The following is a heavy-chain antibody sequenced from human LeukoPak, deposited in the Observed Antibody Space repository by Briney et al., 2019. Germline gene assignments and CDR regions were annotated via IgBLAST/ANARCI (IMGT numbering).Heavy chain of an antibody. D-gene: IGHD3-10*01. V-gene: IGHV4-59*01. CDR1: GGSIGSFY. Sequence: SETLSLTCTVSGGSIGSFYWTWIRQPPGMGLEWIGYIYCSGSTNYNPSLKSRVTISVDTSKNQFSLKLSSVTAADTAVYYCARASVLLSADYWGQGTLVTVSS. CDR2: IYCSGST. CDR3: ARASVLLSADY. J-gene: IGHJ4*02.